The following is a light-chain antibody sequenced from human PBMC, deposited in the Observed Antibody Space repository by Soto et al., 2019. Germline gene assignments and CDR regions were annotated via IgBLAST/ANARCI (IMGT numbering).Light chain of an antibody. CDR1: QSISSD. CDR2: AAS. V-gene: IGKV1-39*01. J-gene: IGKJ1*01. CDR3: QQSYSTFWT. Sequence: DLQMTQSPSSLSASVGDRVTITCRASQSISSDLNWYQKKPGKDPKLLIYAASSLQSGVPSRFSRSGFGTDFTLTIRNLQPEDCATYYCQQSYSTFWTFGQGTKVEIK.